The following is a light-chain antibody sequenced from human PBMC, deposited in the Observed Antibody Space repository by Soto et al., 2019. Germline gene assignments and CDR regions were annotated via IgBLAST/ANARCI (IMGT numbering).Light chain of an antibody. J-gene: IGLJ1*01. V-gene: IGLV2-14*01. CDR3: TSPTPGSLYV. Sequence: QSARTQPASVSGSPGQSITISCTGTSSDGGGYNYVSWYQQYPGRVPKLLIYKVSNRPSGISNRFSGSKSGNTASLTISGLHAEDEADYFCTSPTPGSLYVFGSGTKLTVL. CDR1: SSDGGGYNY. CDR2: KVS.